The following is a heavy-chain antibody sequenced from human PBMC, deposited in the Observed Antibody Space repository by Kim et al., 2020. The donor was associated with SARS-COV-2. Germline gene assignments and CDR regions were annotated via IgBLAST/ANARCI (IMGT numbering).Heavy chain of an antibody. J-gene: IGHJ4*02. Sequence: GGSLRLSCAASGFTFSSYAMHWVRQAPGKGLEWVAVISYDGSNKYYADSVKGRFTISRDNSKNTLYLQMNSLRAEDTAVYYCARGFGDPMCFDYWGQGTLVTVSS. V-gene: IGHV3-30*04. CDR2: ISYDGSNK. CDR1: GFTFSSYA. CDR3: ARGFGDPMCFDY. D-gene: IGHD3-10*01.